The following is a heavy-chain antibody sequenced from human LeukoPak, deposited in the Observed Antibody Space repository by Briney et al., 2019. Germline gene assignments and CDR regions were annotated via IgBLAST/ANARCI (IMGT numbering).Heavy chain of an antibody. CDR1: GFTFSIYN. Sequence: GGSLRLSCAASGFTFSIYNMNWVRPAPGKGLEWVSYISSSSSTIYYADSVKGRFTISRDNAKNALYLQFNSLRDEDTAVYYCARYNYDMFDYWGQGTLVTVSS. J-gene: IGHJ4*02. CDR2: ISSSSSTI. V-gene: IGHV3-48*02. D-gene: IGHD5-18*01. CDR3: ARYNYDMFDY.